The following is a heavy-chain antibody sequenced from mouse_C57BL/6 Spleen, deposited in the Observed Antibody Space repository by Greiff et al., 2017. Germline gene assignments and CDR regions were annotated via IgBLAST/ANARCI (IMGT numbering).Heavy chain of an antibody. CDR1: GYTFTSYW. V-gene: IGHV1-64*01. D-gene: IGHD2-4*01. CDR2: IHPNSGST. CDR3: ARRIYYDYDVFDY. J-gene: IGHJ2*01. Sequence: QVQLQQPGAELVKPGASVKLSCKASGYTFTSYWMHWVKQRPGQGLEWIGMIHPNSGSTNYNEKFKSKATLTVDKSSSKAYMQLSSLTSEDSAVYYCARRIYYDYDVFDYWGQGTTLTVSS.